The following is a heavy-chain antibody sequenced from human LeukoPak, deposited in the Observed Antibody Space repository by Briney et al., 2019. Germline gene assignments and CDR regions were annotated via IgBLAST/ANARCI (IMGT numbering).Heavy chain of an antibody. V-gene: IGHV3-7*01. D-gene: IGHD6-19*01. CDR1: AFTFSSYS. CDR2: INQDGNDK. CDR3: ARGGRIAVHFAGEY. Sequence: PGGSLRLSCAASAFTFSSYSMTWVRQAPGKGLEWVANINQDGNDKYYVDSVKGRFTISRDNAKNSLYLQMNSLRAEDTAVYYCARGGRIAVHFAGEYWGQGILVTVSS. J-gene: IGHJ4*02.